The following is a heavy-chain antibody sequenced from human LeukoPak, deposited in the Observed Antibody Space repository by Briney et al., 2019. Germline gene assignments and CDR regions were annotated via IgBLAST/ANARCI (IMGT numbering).Heavy chain of an antibody. D-gene: IGHD4-11*01. Sequence: GGSLRLPCAASKFTVSSNYMSWVRQAPGKGLEWVSVIYSGGSTYYADSVKGRFTISRDNSKNTLYLQMNSLRAEDTAVYYCAKDLHTTPGYYYYGMDVWGQGTTVTVSS. CDR3: AKDLHTTPGYYYYGMDV. CDR1: KFTVSSNY. CDR2: IYSGGST. V-gene: IGHV3-53*01. J-gene: IGHJ6*02.